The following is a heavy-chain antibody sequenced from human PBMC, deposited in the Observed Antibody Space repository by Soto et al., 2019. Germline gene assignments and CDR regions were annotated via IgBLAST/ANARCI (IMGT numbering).Heavy chain of an antibody. Sequence: PSETLSLTCTVSGGSISSSSYYWGWIRQPPGKGLEWIGSIYYSGSTYYNPSLKSRVTISVDTSKNQFSLKLSSVTAADTAVYYCARHRWEVGYSSSWYVFDYWGQGTLVTVSS. CDR1: GGSISSSSYY. V-gene: IGHV4-39*01. CDR3: ARHRWEVGYSSSWYVFDY. CDR2: IYYSGST. J-gene: IGHJ4*02. D-gene: IGHD6-13*01.